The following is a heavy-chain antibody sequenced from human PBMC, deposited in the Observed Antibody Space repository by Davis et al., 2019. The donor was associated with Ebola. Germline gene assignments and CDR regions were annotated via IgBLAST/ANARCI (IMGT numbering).Heavy chain of an antibody. V-gene: IGHV3-11*06. CDR1: GFTFSDFY. D-gene: IGHD5-24*01. Sequence: PGGSLRLSCAAPGFTFSDFYMSWIRQTPGKGLEWISYISSTSAYINYADSVKGRFTISRDNARDSLYLQVNSLRAEDTAVYYCARIRDGYNYDAFDIWGQGTMVTVSS. CDR2: ISSTSAYI. J-gene: IGHJ3*02. CDR3: ARIRDGYNYDAFDI.